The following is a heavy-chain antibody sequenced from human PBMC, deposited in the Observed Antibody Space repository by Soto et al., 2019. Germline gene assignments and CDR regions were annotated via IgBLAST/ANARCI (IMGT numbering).Heavy chain of an antibody. CDR2: INNSGST. D-gene: IGHD3-10*01. J-gene: IGHJ4*02. Sequence: QVQLQQWGAGLLKPSETLSLTCAVYGGSFSGYYWSWIRQPPGKGLEWIGEINNSGSTNYNPSLKSRVTISVDTSKNQFSLKLSSVTAADTAVYYCARGRGGAPRSFDYWGQGTLVTVSS. V-gene: IGHV4-34*01. CDR3: ARGRGGAPRSFDY. CDR1: GGSFSGYY.